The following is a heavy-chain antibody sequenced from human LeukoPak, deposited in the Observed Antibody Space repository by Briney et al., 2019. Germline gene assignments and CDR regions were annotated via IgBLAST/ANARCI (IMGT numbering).Heavy chain of an antibody. D-gene: IGHD3-3*01. V-gene: IGHV1-69*13. Sequence: ASVKVSCKASGYTFTSYAISWVRQAPGQGLEWMGGIIPIFGTANYAQKFQGRVTITADESTSTAYMELSSLRSEDTAVYYCARGSFWSGYYNSARRAYGMDVWGQGTTVTVSS. CDR1: GYTFTSYA. CDR2: IIPIFGTA. CDR3: ARGSFWSGYYNSARRAYGMDV. J-gene: IGHJ6*02.